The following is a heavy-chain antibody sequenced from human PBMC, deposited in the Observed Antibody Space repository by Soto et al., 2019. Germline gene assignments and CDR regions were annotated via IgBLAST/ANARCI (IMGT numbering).Heavy chain of an antibody. CDR2: MNPNSGNT. D-gene: IGHD7-27*01. Sequence: QVQLVQSGAEVKKPGASVKVSCKASGYTFTSYDINWVRQATGQGLEWMGWMNPNSGNTGYAQKFQGRVTMTRNTSITKTYMELSSQRSEETAENECARGWAEYFDYWGHGTLVTVSS. J-gene: IGHJ4*01. CDR1: GYTFTSYD. CDR3: ARGWAEYFDY. V-gene: IGHV1-8*01.